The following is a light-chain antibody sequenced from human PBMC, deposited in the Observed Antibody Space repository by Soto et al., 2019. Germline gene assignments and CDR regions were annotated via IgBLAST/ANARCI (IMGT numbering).Light chain of an antibody. CDR2: AAS. CDR3: QVSDSTWT. V-gene: IGKV1-39*01. Sequence: DIQMTQSPSSLSASVGDRVTITCRASRSISTYLNWYQQKPGKAPNLLIYAASTLQSGVPLRFSGSGSGTDFTLTISSLQAEDCATYYCQVSDSTWTFGQGTKVEIK. J-gene: IGKJ1*01. CDR1: RSISTY.